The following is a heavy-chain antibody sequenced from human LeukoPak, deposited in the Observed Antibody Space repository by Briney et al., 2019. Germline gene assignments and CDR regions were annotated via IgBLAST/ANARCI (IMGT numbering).Heavy chain of an antibody. J-gene: IGHJ4*02. CDR2: IGTAGDT. Sequence: TGGSLRLSCAASGFTFSSYDMPWVRQATGKGLEWVSAIGTAGDTYYLDSVKGRFTISRENAKNSLYLQMNSLRAGDTAVYYCAREAAYCTNGVCPLDYWGQGTLVTVSS. CDR1: GFTFSSYD. CDR3: AREAAYCTNGVCPLDY. D-gene: IGHD2-8*01. V-gene: IGHV3-13*01.